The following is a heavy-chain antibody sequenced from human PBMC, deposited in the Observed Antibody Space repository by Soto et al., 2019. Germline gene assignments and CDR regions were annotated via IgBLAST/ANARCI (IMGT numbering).Heavy chain of an antibody. V-gene: IGHV4-39*01. Sequence: SETLSLTCTVSGAPITSNDSFWTWILQPPERGLEFIASMHASGGTYHASSLKSRATMSLDTSKKQFSLKLHSVTAAVTATYFCAGTGEGATRHSDGGHWGQGSQGTVAS. J-gene: IGHJ4*02. CDR2: MHASGGT. CDR1: GAPITSNDSF. CDR3: AGTGEGATRHSDGGH. D-gene: IGHD2-15*01.